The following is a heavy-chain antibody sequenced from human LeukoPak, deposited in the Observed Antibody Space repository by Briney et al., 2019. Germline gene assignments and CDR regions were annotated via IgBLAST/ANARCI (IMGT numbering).Heavy chain of an antibody. Sequence: SETLSLTCTVSGGSISSYYWSWIRQPPGKGLEWIGYIYYSGSTNYNPSLKSRVTISVDTSKNQFSLKLSSVTAADTAVYYCARLGQYYYDAFYIWGQGTMVTVSS. J-gene: IGHJ3*02. CDR1: GGSISSYY. CDR3: ARLGQYYYDAFYI. CDR2: IYYSGST. D-gene: IGHD3-10*01. V-gene: IGHV4-59*08.